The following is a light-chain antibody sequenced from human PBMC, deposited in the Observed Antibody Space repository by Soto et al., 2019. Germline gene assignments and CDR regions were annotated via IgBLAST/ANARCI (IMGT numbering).Light chain of an antibody. J-gene: IGKJ2*01. CDR2: WAS. CDR3: QQYYSTPRT. Sequence: DIVMTQSPDSLAVSLGERATINCKSSQSVLYSSNNKNYLAWYQQKPVQPPKLLIYWASTRESGVPDRFSGSGSGKDFTLNISSLQAEDVAVYYCQQYYSTPRTFGQGTKLEIK. CDR1: QSVLYSSNNKNY. V-gene: IGKV4-1*01.